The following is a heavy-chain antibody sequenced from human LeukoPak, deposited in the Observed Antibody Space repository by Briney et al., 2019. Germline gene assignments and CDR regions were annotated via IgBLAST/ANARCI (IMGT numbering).Heavy chain of an antibody. J-gene: IGHJ4*02. CDR1: GFTFSSFG. CDR3: ARTPNYKGYFDY. V-gene: IGHV3-23*01. Sequence: GGSLRLSCVASGFTFSSFGMSWVRQAPGKGLEWVSAICGSGVSTYYADSVKGRFTISRDNSKNTLYLQMNSLRAEDTAVYYCARTPNYKGYFDYWGQGTLVTVSS. D-gene: IGHD3-10*01. CDR2: ICGSGVST.